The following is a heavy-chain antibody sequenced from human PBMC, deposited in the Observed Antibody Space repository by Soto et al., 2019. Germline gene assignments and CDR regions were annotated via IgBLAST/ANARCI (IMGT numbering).Heavy chain of an antibody. CDR2: ISRDSTYR. V-gene: IGHV3-21*06. CDR1: RFSFSTYN. CDR3: ARDPYDFWSGPDY. D-gene: IGHD3-3*01. Sequence: LXLSCAASRFSFSTYNMNWVRQAPGKGLEWVSSISRDSTYRYYADSMRGRFTISRDNAKNSVFLQLDSLRGDDTAVYYCARDPYDFWSGPDYWGQGTLVTVSS. J-gene: IGHJ4*02.